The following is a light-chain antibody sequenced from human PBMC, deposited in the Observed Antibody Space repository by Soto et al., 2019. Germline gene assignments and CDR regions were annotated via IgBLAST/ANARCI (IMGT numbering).Light chain of an antibody. J-gene: IGKJ1*01. CDR1: QSVSSS. CDR2: DTS. Sequence: EVMVTQSPATLSVYQGERVTLSCRASQSVSSSLAWYQQRPGQAPRLLIYDTSTRAPGIAARFSGSGSGTEFTLTISSLQSEDVAVYYCQQYVHWPPGTFGQGTKVDIK. V-gene: IGKV3-15*01. CDR3: QQYVHWPPGT.